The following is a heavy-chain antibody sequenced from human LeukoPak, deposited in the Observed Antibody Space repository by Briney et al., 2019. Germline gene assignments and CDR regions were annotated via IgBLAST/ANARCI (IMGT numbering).Heavy chain of an antibody. V-gene: IGHV3-21*01. CDR1: GFTFSSYS. J-gene: IGHJ3*02. D-gene: IGHD6-13*01. CDR2: ISSSSSYI. Sequence: GGSLRLSCAASGFTFSSYSMNWVRQAPGKGLEWVSSISSSSSYIYYADSVKGRFTISRDNAKNSLYLQMNSLRAEHTAVYYCATTPTRIAAAGRSGAFDIWGQGTMVTVSS. CDR3: ATTPTRIAAAGRSGAFDI.